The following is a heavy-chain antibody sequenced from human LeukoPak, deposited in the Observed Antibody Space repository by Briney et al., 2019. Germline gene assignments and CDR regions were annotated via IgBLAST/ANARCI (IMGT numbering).Heavy chain of an antibody. V-gene: IGHV1-69*04. D-gene: IGHD6-13*01. J-gene: IGHJ4*02. CDR3: ARLVSIAAAGALFDY. CDR1: GGTFSSYA. CDR2: IIPILGIA. Sequence: GASVKVSCKASGGTFSSYAISWVRQAPGQGLEWMGRIIPILGIANYAQKFQGRVTITADKSTSTAYMELSSLRSEDTAVYYCARLVSIAAAGALFDYWGQGTLVTVSS.